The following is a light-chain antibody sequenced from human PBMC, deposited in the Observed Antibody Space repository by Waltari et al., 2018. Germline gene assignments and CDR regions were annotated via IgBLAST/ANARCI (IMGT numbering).Light chain of an antibody. CDR1: EGISTY. CDR2: GAS. V-gene: IGKV1-9*01. Sequence: IQLTQSPSSLSASVGDKVTITCRASEGISTYLAWYQQHPGKAPKLLIYGASTLQSGVPSRFSGSGSGTDFTLTISSLQPGDFATYYCQQHDNPPFTFGQGTKLEIK. CDR3: QQHDNPPFT. J-gene: IGKJ2*01.